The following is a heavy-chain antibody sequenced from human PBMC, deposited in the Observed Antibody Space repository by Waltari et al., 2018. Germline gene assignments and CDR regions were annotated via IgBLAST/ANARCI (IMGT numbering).Heavy chain of an antibody. CDR1: RRSSSGYY. Sequence: QVQLQQWGAGLLQPSETLSLPCPVYRRSSSGYYWSWIGQPPGKGLEWIGEINHSGSTNYNPSLKSRVTISVDTSKNQFALKLSSVTAADTAVYYCARGVKRSSWLPYNWFDPWGQGTLVTVSS. CDR2: INHSGST. D-gene: IGHD6-13*01. J-gene: IGHJ5*02. CDR3: ARGVKRSSWLPYNWFDP. V-gene: IGHV4-34*01.